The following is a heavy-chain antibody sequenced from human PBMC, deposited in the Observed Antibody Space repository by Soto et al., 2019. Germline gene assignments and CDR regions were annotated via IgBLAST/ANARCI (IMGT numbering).Heavy chain of an antibody. V-gene: IGHV1-24*01. CDR3: ATSDYGDSHDAFDI. D-gene: IGHD4-17*01. Sequence: ASVKVSCKVSGYTLTELSMHWVRQAPGKGLEWMGGFDPEDGETIYVQKFQGRVTMTKDTSTSTAYMELRSLRSDDTAVYYCATSDYGDSHDAFDIWGQGTMVTVSS. J-gene: IGHJ3*02. CDR2: FDPEDGET. CDR1: GYTLTELS.